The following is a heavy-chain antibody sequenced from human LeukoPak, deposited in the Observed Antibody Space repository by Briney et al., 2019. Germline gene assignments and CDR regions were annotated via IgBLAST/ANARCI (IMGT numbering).Heavy chain of an antibody. V-gene: IGHV3-23*01. Sequence: GGSLRLSCAASGFTFSSFALSWVRQAPGKGLEWVSFISGSGDSTYYMESVKGRFTISRDNPENTLYLQMNSLRADDAAVYYCAKCRSLSPAAAINYWGQGTLVTVSS. CDR2: ISGSGDST. J-gene: IGHJ4*02. CDR3: AKCRSLSPAAAINY. CDR1: GFTFSSFA. D-gene: IGHD2-2*01.